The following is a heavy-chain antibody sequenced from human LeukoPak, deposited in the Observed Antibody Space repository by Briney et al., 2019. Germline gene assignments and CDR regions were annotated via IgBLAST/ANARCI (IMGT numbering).Heavy chain of an antibody. CDR1: GFTFDDYA. D-gene: IGHD5-12*01. V-gene: IGHV3-9*01. Sequence: PGGSLRLSCAASGFTFDDYAMHWVRQAPGKGLEWVSGISWNSGSIGYADSVKGRFTISRDNAKNSLYLQMNSLRAEDTALYYCAKGDKPDIVATILDYWGQGTLVTVSS. CDR2: ISWNSGSI. CDR3: AKGDKPDIVATILDY. J-gene: IGHJ4*02.